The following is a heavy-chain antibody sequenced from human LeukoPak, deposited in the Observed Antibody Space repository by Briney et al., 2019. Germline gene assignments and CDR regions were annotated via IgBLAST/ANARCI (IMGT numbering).Heavy chain of an antibody. CDR2: IKQDGSEK. V-gene: IGHV3-7*04. J-gene: IGHJ5*02. CDR1: GFTFTNHW. D-gene: IGHD3-10*01. CDR3: ARELIYGSKSYYTP. Sequence: GWSLRLSCEASGFTFTNHWMTWVRQTPGKGLAWVANIKQDGSEKNYVDSVKGRFTISRDNAKNSLYLQMNSLRAEDSAVYYCARELIYGSKSYYTPWGQGTLVTVSS.